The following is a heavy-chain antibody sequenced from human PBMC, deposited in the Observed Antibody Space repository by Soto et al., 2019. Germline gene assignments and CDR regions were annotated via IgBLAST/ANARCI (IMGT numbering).Heavy chain of an antibody. CDR2: INHSGST. CDR1: GGSISSYY. CDR3: ARGRLLDY. Sequence: SETLSLTCTVSGGSISSYYWSWIRQPPGKGLEWIGEINHSGSTNYNPSLKSRVTISVDTSKNQFSLKLSSVTAADTAVYYCARGRLLDYWGQGTLVTVSS. V-gene: IGHV4-34*01. J-gene: IGHJ4*02.